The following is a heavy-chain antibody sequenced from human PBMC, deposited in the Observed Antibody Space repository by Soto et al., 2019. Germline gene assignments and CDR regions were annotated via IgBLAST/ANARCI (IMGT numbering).Heavy chain of an antibody. J-gene: IGHJ4*02. CDR2: KWNDGSKE. CDR1: GFTFSSFG. V-gene: IGHV3-33*01. Sequence: QIQLVESGGGVVQPGRSLRLSCAASGFTFSSFGMHWVRQAPGKGLEWVAVKWNDGSKEYYVDSVKGRFTISRDNSKNKLCLHMNGLRAEDTGVYYGARGYIVGSGSVLDYWGQGTLVTVSS. CDR3: ARGYIVGSGSVLDY. D-gene: IGHD3-10*01.